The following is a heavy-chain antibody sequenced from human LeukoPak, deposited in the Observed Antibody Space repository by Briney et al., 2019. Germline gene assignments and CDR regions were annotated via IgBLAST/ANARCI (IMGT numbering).Heavy chain of an antibody. CDR3: ARQGVGSSSWGY. J-gene: IGHJ4*02. Sequence: GESLKISCKTSGYIFTNSWIGWVRQEPGKGLEWMGIIFPADSDTRYSPSFQGQVTISADKSITTAYLQWSSLEASDTAVYYCARQGVGSSSWGYWGQGTLVTVSS. CDR2: IFPADSDT. D-gene: IGHD6-6*01. V-gene: IGHV5-51*01. CDR1: GYIFTNSW.